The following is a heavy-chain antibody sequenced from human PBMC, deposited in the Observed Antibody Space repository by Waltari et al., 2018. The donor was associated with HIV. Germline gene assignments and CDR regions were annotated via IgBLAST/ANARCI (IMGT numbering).Heavy chain of an antibody. CDR2: IYPGDSDT. D-gene: IGHD3-10*01. J-gene: IGHJ3*01. V-gene: IGHV5-51*01. Sequence: EVQLVQSGAEVQKPGESLKISCKGPGYSFTSYWIGWVRQMPGKGLEWIGIIYPGDSDTRYCPSFQGQVTISTDKASSTAYLQWSSLKASDTAMYYCAGHAAGRDGYPKDAFDVWGQGTMVTVSS. CDR1: GYSFTSYW. CDR3: AGHAAGRDGYPKDAFDV.